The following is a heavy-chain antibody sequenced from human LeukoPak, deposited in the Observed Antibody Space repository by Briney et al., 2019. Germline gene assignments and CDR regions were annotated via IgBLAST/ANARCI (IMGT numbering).Heavy chain of an antibody. CDR1: GFTFSSYD. CDR2: TSNYDDHT. J-gene: IGHJ6*04. V-gene: IGHV3-23*01. D-gene: IGHD1-26*01. Sequence: GGSLRLSCAASGFTFSSYDMNWVRQAPGKGLEWVSSTSNYDDHTYYADSVKGRFTIFRDNSKNTLFLQMNSLRAEDTAVYYCARAFSGYDGMDVWGKGTTVTISS. CDR3: ARAFSGYDGMDV.